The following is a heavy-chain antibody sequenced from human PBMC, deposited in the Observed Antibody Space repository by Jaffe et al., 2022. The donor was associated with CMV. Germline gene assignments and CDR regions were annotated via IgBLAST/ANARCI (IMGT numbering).Heavy chain of an antibody. CDR2: IYYSGST. CDR3: ARYYDILTGLRYFDY. D-gene: IGHD3-9*01. V-gene: IGHV4-59*01. Sequence: QVQLQESGPGLVKPSETLSLTCTVSGGSISSYYWSWIRQPPGKGLEWIGYIYYSGSTNYNPSLKSRVTISVDTSKNQFSLKLSSVTAADTAVYYCARYYDILTGLRYFDYWGQGTLVTVSS. J-gene: IGHJ4*02. CDR1: GGSISSYY.